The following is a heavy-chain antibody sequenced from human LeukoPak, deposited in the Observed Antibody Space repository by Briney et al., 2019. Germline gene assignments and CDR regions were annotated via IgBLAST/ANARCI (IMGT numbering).Heavy chain of an antibody. CDR3: ARLKGYSSGWYPSYYFDY. CDR2: INHSGST. CDR1: GGSFSGYY. Sequence: SETLSLTCAVYGGSFSGYYWSWIRQPPGKGLEWIGEINHSGSTNYNPPLKSRVTISLDTSKNQFSLKLNSVTAADTAVYYCARLKGYSSGWYPSYYFDYWGHGTLVTVSS. V-gene: IGHV4-34*01. D-gene: IGHD6-19*01. J-gene: IGHJ4*01.